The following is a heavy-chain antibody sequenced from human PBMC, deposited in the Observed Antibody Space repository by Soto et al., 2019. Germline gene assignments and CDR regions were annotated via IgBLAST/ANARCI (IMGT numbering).Heavy chain of an antibody. CDR2: ISGSGGST. V-gene: IGHV3-23*01. Sequence: GGSLRLSCAASGFTFSSYAMSWVRQAPGKGLEWVSAISGSGGSTYYADSVKGRFTISRDNSKNTLYLQMNSLRAEDTAVDYCAKDGGPVYCSGGSCSYYYYYGMDVWGQGTTVTVSS. D-gene: IGHD2-15*01. CDR1: GFTFSSYA. J-gene: IGHJ6*02. CDR3: AKDGGPVYCSGGSCSYYYYYGMDV.